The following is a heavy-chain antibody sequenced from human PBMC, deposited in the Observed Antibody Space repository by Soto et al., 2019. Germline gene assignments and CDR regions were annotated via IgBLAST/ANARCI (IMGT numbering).Heavy chain of an antibody. J-gene: IGHJ3*02. D-gene: IGHD6-19*01. Sequence: SVKVSCKASGYTFTSYAICWVRQAPGQRLEWIGWIVVGSGNTNYAQKFQERVTITRDMSTSTAYMELSSLRSEDTAVYYCAADRDYSSGLDAFDIWGQGTMVTVSS. CDR2: IVVGSGNT. CDR1: GYTFTSYA. CDR3: AADRDYSSGLDAFDI. V-gene: IGHV1-58*02.